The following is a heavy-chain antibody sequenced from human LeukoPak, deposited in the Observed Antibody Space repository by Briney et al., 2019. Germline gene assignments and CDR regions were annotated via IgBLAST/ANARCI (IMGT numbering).Heavy chain of an antibody. CDR2: INTSGGYT. D-gene: IGHD6-13*01. CDR1: GYTFTSYY. J-gene: IGHJ4*02. Sequence: ASVKVSCKASGYTFTSYYMHWVRQAPGQGLEWMGTINTSGGYTSYAQKLQGRVTMTRDTSTSTVYMEMSSLRSEDTALYYCAREGGSSSWYDYWGQGTLVTVSS. V-gene: IGHV1-46*04. CDR3: AREGGSSSWYDY.